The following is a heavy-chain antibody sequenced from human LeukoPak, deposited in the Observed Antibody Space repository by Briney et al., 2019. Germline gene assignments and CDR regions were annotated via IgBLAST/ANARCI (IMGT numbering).Heavy chain of an antibody. CDR2: IYSGGGT. J-gene: IGHJ3*02. Sequence: GGSLRLSCAASGFTVSSNYMSWVRQAPGKGLEWVSVIYSGGGTYYADSVKGRFTISRDYSKNTLFLQMNSLRAEDTAVYYCARELTTFYYDISGYYGHAFDIWGQGTMVTVSS. CDR1: GFTVSSNY. CDR3: ARELTTFYYDISGYYGHAFDI. V-gene: IGHV3-66*01. D-gene: IGHD3-22*01.